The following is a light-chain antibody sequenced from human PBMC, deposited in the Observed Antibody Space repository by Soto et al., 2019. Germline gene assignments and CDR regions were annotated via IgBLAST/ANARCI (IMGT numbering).Light chain of an antibody. V-gene: IGKV3-15*01. CDR2: GAS. CDR1: QSVSSD. J-gene: IGKJ3*01. CDR3: QQYNDWPPIT. Sequence: EVVMTQSPATLSLSPGERATLSCRASQSVSSDLAWYQQKPGQAPRLLIYGASTRATDIPARFSGGRSGTEFTLTISNLQSDGFRIYYCQQYNDWPPITFGAGTKVDIK.